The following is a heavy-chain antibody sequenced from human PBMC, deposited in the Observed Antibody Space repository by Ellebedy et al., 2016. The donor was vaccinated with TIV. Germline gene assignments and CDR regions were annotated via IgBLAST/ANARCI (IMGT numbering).Heavy chain of an antibody. J-gene: IGHJ5*02. Sequence: MPSETLSLTCTVSGGSISSYYWSWIRQPAGKGLEWIGRIYTSGSTNYNPSLKSRVTMSVDTSKNQFSLKLSSVAAADTAVYYCAAGWVPAAALQPWGQGTLVTVSS. CDR2: IYTSGST. D-gene: IGHD2-2*01. CDR1: GGSISSYY. V-gene: IGHV4-4*07. CDR3: AAGWVPAAALQP.